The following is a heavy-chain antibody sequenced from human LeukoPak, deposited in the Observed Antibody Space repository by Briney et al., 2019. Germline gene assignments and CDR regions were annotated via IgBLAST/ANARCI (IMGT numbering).Heavy chain of an antibody. CDR2: MSGSGGHT. J-gene: IGHJ4*02. V-gene: IGHV3-23*01. Sequence: AGGSLRLSCVGSGFSFSSYIVSWVRQAPGKGLEWVSGMSGSGGHTYYADSVKGRFTISRDNARNTVYLQMNSLRVEDTAVYYCEKERYNYGQYYFDYWGQGTLVTVSS. CDR3: EKERYNYGQYYFDY. CDR1: GFSFSSYI. D-gene: IGHD5-18*01.